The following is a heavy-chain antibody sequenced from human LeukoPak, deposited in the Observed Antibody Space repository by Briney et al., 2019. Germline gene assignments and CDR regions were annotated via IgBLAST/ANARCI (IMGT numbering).Heavy chain of an antibody. CDR3: ARDRGRFGDSTPHFDY. J-gene: IGHJ4*02. CDR1: GGSISSSISY. V-gene: IGHV4-39*07. D-gene: IGHD3-10*01. CDR2: IYYSGNT. Sequence: SETLSLTCTVSGGSISSSISYWGWIRQPPGKGLEWIGIIYYSGNTYYNPSLNSRVTISVDTSKNQFSLRLSSVTAADTALYYCARDRGRFGDSTPHFDYWGQGTLVTVSS.